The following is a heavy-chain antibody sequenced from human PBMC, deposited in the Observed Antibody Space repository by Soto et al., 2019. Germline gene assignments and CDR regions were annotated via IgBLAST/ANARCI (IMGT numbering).Heavy chain of an antibody. D-gene: IGHD2-2*01. J-gene: IGHJ6*03. CDR1: GGSISSGGYY. V-gene: IGHV4-31*03. CDR3: AIKSEDIVVVPADTVHHYYIDV. CDR2: IYYSGST. Sequence: PSETLSLTCTVSGGSISSGGYYWSWIRQHPGKGLEWIGYIYYSGSTYYNPSLKSRVTISVDTSKNQFSLKLSSVTAADTAVYYCAIKSEDIVVVPADTVHHYYIDVWGKGTTVTVSS.